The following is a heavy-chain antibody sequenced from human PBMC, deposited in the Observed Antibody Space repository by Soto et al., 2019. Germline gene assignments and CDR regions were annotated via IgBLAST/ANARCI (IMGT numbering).Heavy chain of an antibody. J-gene: IGHJ4*02. CDR3: ARGTGLAVAGTGFDY. CDR1: GGSISSYY. Sequence: QVQLQESGPGLVKPSETLSLTCTVSGGSISSYYWSWIRQPPGKGLEWIGYIYYSGSTNYNPSLKSRVTIXXVXSXXQFSLKLSSVTAADTAVYYCARGTGLAVAGTGFDYWGQGTLVTVSS. V-gene: IGHV4-59*01. D-gene: IGHD6-19*01. CDR2: IYYSGST.